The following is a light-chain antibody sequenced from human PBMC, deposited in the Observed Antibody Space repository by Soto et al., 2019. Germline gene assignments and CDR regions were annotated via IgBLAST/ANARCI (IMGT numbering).Light chain of an antibody. V-gene: IGKV3-15*01. Sequence: EIVMTQSPATLSVSPGERATLSCRASQCVSSNLAWYQQKPGQAPRLLIYGASTRATGIPARFSGSVSGTEFTLTISSLQSEDFAVYYCQQYNNWPQTFGQGTKLEIK. CDR3: QQYNNWPQT. J-gene: IGKJ2*01. CDR1: QCVSSN. CDR2: GAS.